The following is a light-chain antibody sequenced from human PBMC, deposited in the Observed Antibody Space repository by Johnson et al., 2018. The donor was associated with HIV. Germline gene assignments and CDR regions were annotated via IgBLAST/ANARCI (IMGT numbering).Light chain of an antibody. CDR1: SSNIGNNY. Sequence: QSVLTQPPSVSAAPGQKVTISCSGSSSNIGNNYVSWYQQLPGTAPQLLIYENNKRPSGIPDRFSGSKSGTSAILGITGLQTGDEADYYCGTWDSSLSGVFGTGTKVTVL. V-gene: IGLV1-51*02. CDR3: GTWDSSLSGV. CDR2: ENN. J-gene: IGLJ1*01.